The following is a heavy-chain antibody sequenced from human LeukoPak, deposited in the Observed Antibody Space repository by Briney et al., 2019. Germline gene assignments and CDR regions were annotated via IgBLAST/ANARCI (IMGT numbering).Heavy chain of an antibody. V-gene: IGHV3-30-3*01. J-gene: IGHJ3*02. CDR1: GFTFSSYA. CDR2: ISYDGSNK. D-gene: IGHD6-13*01. Sequence: PGGSLRLSCAASGFTFSSYAMHWVRQAPGKGLEWVAVISYDGSNKYYADSVKGRFTISRDNSKNTLYLQMNSLRAEDTAVYYCARDQIDPRQQLVPTHDAFDIWGQGTMVTVSS. CDR3: ARDQIDPRQQLVPTHDAFDI.